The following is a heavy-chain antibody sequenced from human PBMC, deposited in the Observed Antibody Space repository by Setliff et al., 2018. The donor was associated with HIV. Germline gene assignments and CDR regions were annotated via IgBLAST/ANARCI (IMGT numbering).Heavy chain of an antibody. Sequence: SETLSLTCAVYGGSFSGYYWSWIRQPPGKGLEWIGEINHSGSTNYNPSPKSRVTISVDTSKNQFSLKLSSVTAADTAVYYCARVNEVATIIYYYYSMDVWGKGTTVTVSS. V-gene: IGHV4-34*01. CDR1: GGSFSGYY. J-gene: IGHJ6*03. CDR3: ARVNEVATIIYYYYSMDV. CDR2: INHSGST. D-gene: IGHD5-12*01.